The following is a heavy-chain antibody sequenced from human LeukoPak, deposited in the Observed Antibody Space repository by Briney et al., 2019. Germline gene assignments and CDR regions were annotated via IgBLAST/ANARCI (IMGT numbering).Heavy chain of an antibody. V-gene: IGHV3-33*06. D-gene: IGHD1-1*01. CDR1: GFTFSSYG. Sequence: PGGSLRLSCAASGFTFSSYGMHWVRQAPGKGLEWVAVIWYDGSNKYYADSMKGRFTISRDNSKNTLYLQMNSLRAEDTAVYYCAKDLSGLGRNGVDYWGQGTLVTVSS. CDR3: AKDLSGLGRNGVDY. CDR2: IWYDGSNK. J-gene: IGHJ4*02.